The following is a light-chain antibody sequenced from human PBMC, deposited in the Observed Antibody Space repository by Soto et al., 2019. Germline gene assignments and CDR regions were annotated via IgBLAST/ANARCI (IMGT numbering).Light chain of an antibody. CDR1: QSVGDTY. V-gene: IGKV3-20*01. CDR2: STS. J-gene: IGKJ1*01. CDR3: QHYDRAPMWT. Sequence: EIVLTQSPSTLSLSPGERATLSCRASQSVGDTYLAWYQQKPGQAPRLLMYSTSIRATGIPDRFSGSGSGTDFTLTISRLDPEDFAVYYCQHYDRAPMWTFGQGTKVDIK.